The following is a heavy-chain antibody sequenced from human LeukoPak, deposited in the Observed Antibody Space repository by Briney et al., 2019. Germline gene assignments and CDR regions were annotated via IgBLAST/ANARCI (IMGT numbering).Heavy chain of an antibody. D-gene: IGHD3-3*01. Sequence: SETLSLTCAVYGGSFSGYYWSWIRQPPGKGLEWIGVINHSGSTNYNPSLKSRVTISVDTSKNQFSLKLSSVTAADTAVYYCARGYNNYDFWSGYPTYYFDYWGQGTLVTVSS. CDR3: ARGYNNYDFWSGYPTYYFDY. CDR1: GGSFSGYY. CDR2: INHSGST. V-gene: IGHV4-34*01. J-gene: IGHJ4*02.